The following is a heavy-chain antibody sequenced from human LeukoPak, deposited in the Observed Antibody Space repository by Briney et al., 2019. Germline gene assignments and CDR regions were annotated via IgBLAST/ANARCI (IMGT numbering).Heavy chain of an antibody. CDR3: ARGVEPLAANTLAY. CDR2: LYSDGNT. D-gene: IGHD1-14*01. V-gene: IGHV3-53*01. J-gene: IGHJ4*02. Sequence: PGGSLRLSCAASGFTVITNDMTWVRQAPGKGLESVSVLYSDGNTRYADSVQGRFTISRDNSKNTLYLEMNSLGPDDTAVYYCARGVEPLAANTLAYWGQGTLVTVSS. CDR1: GFTVITND.